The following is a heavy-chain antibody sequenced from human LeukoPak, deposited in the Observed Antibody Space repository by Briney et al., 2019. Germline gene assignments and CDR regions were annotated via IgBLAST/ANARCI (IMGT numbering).Heavy chain of an antibody. CDR2: IYPSDSDT. J-gene: IGHJ4*02. CDR3: ARTMVRGVITSSFDF. D-gene: IGHD3-10*01. V-gene: IGHV5-51*01. Sequence: GESLKISCKDSGYSFTSYWIGWVRQMPGKGLEWMGIIYPSDSDTRYSPSFQGQVTISADKSISTAYLQWSSLKASDTAMYYCARTMVRGVITSSFDFWGQGTLVTVSS. CDR1: GYSFTSYW.